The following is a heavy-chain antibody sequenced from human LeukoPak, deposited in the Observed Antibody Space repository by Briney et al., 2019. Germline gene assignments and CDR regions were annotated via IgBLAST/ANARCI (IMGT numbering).Heavy chain of an antibody. J-gene: IGHJ4*02. V-gene: IGHV3-7*01. CDR2: IKQDASEK. D-gene: IGHD2-15*01. CDR1: GFTFSGYW. CDR3: ARFGMDAAIDY. Sequence: GGSLRLSCAASGFTFSGYWMSWVHQAPGKGLEWVATIKQDASEKTYVDSVEGRFTSSRDNAKSSLFLQMDSLRAEDTAVYYCARFGMDAAIDYWGQGTLVTVSS.